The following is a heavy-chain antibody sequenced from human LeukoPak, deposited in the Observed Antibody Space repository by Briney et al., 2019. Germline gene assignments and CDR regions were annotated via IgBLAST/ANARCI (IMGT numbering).Heavy chain of an antibody. Sequence: ASVKVSCKASGYTFTSYAMDWVRQAPGQGLEWMGWINTNTGNPTYAQGFTGRFVFSLDTSVSTAYLQISSLKAEDTAVYYCARDLCGGSCPDAFDIWGQGTMVTVSS. CDR2: INTNTGNP. CDR1: GYTFTSYA. CDR3: ARDLCGGSCPDAFDI. J-gene: IGHJ3*02. V-gene: IGHV7-4-1*02. D-gene: IGHD2-15*01.